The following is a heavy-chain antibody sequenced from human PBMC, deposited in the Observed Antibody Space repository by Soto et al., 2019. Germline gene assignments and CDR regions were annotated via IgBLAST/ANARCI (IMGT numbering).Heavy chain of an antibody. D-gene: IGHD3-3*02. J-gene: IGHJ5*02. CDR2: IFYLGSS. CDR3: ARHSLALRKNNWFDP. CDR1: VDSIISSDFY. V-gene: IGHV4-39*01. Sequence: PAETLSLTCTVSVDSIISSDFYWCWVRQPPGKGLEWIGSIFYLGSSYYNPSLKSRVTMPVDTSKNQFSLRLRSVTAADTALYFCARHSLALRKNNWFDPWGQGIMVTSPQ.